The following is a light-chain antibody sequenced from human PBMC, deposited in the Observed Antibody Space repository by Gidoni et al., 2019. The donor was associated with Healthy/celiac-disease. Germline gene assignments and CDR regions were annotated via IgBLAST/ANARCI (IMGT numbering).Light chain of an antibody. Sequence: SYELTQPPSVSVSPGQTASITCSGDKLGDKYACWYQQKPGQSPVLVIYQDSKRPSGIPERFSGSNSGNTATLTISGTQAMDEADYYCQAWDSSVVFGGGTKLXVL. CDR3: QAWDSSVV. J-gene: IGLJ2*01. CDR1: KLGDKY. CDR2: QDS. V-gene: IGLV3-1*01.